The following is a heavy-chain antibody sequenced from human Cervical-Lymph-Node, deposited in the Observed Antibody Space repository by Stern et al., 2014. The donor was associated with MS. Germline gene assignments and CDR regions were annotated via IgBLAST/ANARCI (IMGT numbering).Heavy chain of an antibody. J-gene: IGHJ5*02. CDR3: ASRWSGTYYGQNWFDP. Sequence: VQLVESGPGLVKPSQTLSLTCTVSGDSITSGGHYWSWIRQHPGKGLEWIGYIYNSGATFYNPSLKGRVTISLDTSKSQLSLQLSSVTAADTAIYYCASRWSGTYYGQNWFDPWGQGILVTVST. CDR2: IYNSGAT. V-gene: IGHV4-31*03. D-gene: IGHD1-26*01. CDR1: GDSITSGGHY.